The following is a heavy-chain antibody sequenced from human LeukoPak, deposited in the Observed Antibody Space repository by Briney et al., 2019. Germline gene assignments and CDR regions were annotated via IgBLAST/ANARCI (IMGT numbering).Heavy chain of an antibody. CDR2: ISTGGGSK. CDR1: GYTFSNNS. Sequence: GGSLRLSCVGSGYTFSNNSMNWVRPAPGKGLEWVSFISTGGGSKYYADSVKGRFTISRDNAKNSLYLQMNSLRAEDTAVYYCARLSRGFLEWFHNYWGQGTLVTVSS. CDR3: ARLSRGFLEWFHNY. D-gene: IGHD3-3*01. V-gene: IGHV3-48*04. J-gene: IGHJ4*02.